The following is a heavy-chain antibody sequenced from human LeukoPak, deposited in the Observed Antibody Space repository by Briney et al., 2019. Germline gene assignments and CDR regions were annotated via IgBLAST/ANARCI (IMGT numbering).Heavy chain of an antibody. CDR3: AKLPGGLSSGLPSSCY. CDR1: GFTFSSYW. D-gene: IGHD6-19*01. V-gene: IGHV3-7*01. CDR2: IKQDGSEK. J-gene: IGHJ4*02. Sequence: GGSLRLSCAASGFTFSSYWMSWVRQAPGKGLEWVANIKQDGSEKYYADSVKGRFTISRDNSKNTLYLQMNSLRAEDTAVYYCAKLPGGLSSGLPSSCYWGQGTLVTVSS.